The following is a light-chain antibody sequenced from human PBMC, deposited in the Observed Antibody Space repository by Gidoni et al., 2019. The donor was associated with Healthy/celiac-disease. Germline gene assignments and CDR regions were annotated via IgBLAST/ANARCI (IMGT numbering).Light chain of an antibody. CDR3: SSYAGSNNFV. J-gene: IGLJ1*01. CDR2: EGS. Sequence: QSALTQPPSASGSPGQSVTISCTGTSSAVVGYNYFSLYQQHPGKAPKLMIYEGSKRPSGFPDRFSGSKSGNTASLTVSGLQAEDEADYYCSSYAGSNNFVFGTGTKVTVL. V-gene: IGLV2-8*01. CDR1: SSAVVGYNY.